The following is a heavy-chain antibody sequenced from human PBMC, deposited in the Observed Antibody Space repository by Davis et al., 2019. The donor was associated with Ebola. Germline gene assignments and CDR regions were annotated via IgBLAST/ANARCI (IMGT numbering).Heavy chain of an antibody. CDR1: GFTFSNAW. J-gene: IGHJ6*02. V-gene: IGHV4-59*01. D-gene: IGHD3-10*01. CDR2: IYYSGST. Sequence: ESLKISCAASGFTFSNAWMNWVRQPPGKGLEWIGYIYYSGSTNYNPSLKSRVTISVDTSKNQFSLKLSSVTAADTAVYYCARDHNIGGYYYYGMDVWGQGTTVTVSS. CDR3: ARDHNIGGYYYYGMDV.